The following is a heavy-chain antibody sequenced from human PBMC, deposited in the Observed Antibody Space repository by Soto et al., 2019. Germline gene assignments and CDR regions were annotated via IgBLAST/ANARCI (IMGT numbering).Heavy chain of an antibody. CDR2: IYPGDSDT. D-gene: IGHD3-10*01. J-gene: IGHJ6*02. V-gene: IGHV5-51*01. CDR3: ARHMAVWFGFMDV. Sequence: PGESLKISCSGSGDSFTSYWSCWVRQMPGKGLEWMGIIYPGDSDTRYSPSFQGQVTVSADKSISTAYLQWSSLKASDTAMYYCARHMAVWFGFMDVWGQGTTVTVS. CDR1: GDSFTSYW.